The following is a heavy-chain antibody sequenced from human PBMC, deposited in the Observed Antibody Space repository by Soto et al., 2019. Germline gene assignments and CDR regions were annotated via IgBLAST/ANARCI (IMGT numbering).Heavy chain of an antibody. CDR1: GFSLNTPGAG. Sequence: QITLKESGPTLVKPTQTLTPTCTFSGFSLNTPGAGVGWIRQPPGKALEWLAVIYWNDDERYSPSLKSKLTITKDASKNQVVLTMTNMDPVDTATYYCAHRGYGDYPRDNWFDPWGQGTLVTVSS. D-gene: IGHD4-17*01. CDR2: IYWNDDE. V-gene: IGHV2-5*01. J-gene: IGHJ5*02. CDR3: AHRGYGDYPRDNWFDP.